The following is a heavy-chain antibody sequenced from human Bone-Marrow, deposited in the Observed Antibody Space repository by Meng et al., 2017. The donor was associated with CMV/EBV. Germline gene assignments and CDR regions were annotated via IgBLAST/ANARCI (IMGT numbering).Heavy chain of an antibody. D-gene: IGHD2-2*01. CDR2: INPNSGGT. V-gene: IGHV1-2*02. CDR1: GYTFTGYY. Sequence: ASVKVSCKASGYTFTGYYMHWVRQAPGQGLEWMGWINPNSGGTNYAQKLQGRVTMTRDTSISTAYMELSRLRSDDTAVYYCARDAVVPAATKTNWFDPWGQGTRVTVSS. J-gene: IGHJ5*02. CDR3: ARDAVVPAATKTNWFDP.